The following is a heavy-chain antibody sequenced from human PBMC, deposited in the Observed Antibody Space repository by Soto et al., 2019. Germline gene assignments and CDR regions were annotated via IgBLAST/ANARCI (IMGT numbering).Heavy chain of an antibody. CDR3: AKDVGQQLVLNYGMDV. CDR2: VSYDGNHK. V-gene: IGHV3-30*18. J-gene: IGHJ6*02. CDR1: GFTFRSFG. Sequence: QVQLVESGGGVIQPGTSLSLSCGSSGFTFRSFGMYWVRQVPGEGLEWVAVVSYDGNHKYYADSVKGRFTVSRDNAKNMLYLQMNSLRGEYTAVYYCAKDVGQQLVLNYGMDVWGQGTTVTVSS. D-gene: IGHD6-13*01.